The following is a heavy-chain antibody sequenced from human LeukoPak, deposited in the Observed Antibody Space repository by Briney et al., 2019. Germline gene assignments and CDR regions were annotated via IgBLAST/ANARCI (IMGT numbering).Heavy chain of an antibody. CDR3: AKSGLAAAGTDY. CDR2: ISYDGSNK. J-gene: IGHJ4*02. CDR1: GFTFSSYG. V-gene: IGHV3-30*18. Sequence: GGSLRLSCAASGFTFSSYGMHWVRQAPGKGLEWVAVISYDGSNKYYADSVKGRFTISRDNSKNTLYLQMNSLRAEDTAVYYCAKSGLAAAGTDYWGQGTLVTVSS. D-gene: IGHD6-13*01.